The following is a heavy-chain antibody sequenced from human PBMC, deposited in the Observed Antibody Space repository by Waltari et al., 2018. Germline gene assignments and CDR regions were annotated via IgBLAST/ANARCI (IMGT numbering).Heavy chain of an antibody. CDR1: GGSISSYY. CDR2: IYYSGST. J-gene: IGHJ5*02. CDR3: ARGGPVPAAMGGNWFDP. V-gene: IGHV4-59*01. D-gene: IGHD2-2*01. Sequence: QVQLQESGPGLVKPSETLSLTCTVSGGSISSYYWSWIRQPPGKGLEWIGYIYYSGSTTSTPPPKGRATISVDTAKNPFPLKLSSVTAADTAVYYCARGGPVPAAMGGNWFDPWGQGTLVTVSS.